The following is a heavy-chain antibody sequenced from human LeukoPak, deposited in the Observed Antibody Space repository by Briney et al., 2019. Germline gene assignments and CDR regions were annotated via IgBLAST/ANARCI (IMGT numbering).Heavy chain of an antibody. Sequence: GGSLRLSCAASGFTFSSYTMHWVRQAPGKGLEWVAVIWYDGSNENYADSVKGRFTISRDNSKNMLYLQMNSLRGEDTAVYYCARDLDRGIFDYWGQGTLVTVSS. CDR3: ARDLDRGIFDY. J-gene: IGHJ4*02. CDR2: IWYDGSNE. D-gene: IGHD3-10*01. CDR1: GFTFSSYT. V-gene: IGHV3-33*08.